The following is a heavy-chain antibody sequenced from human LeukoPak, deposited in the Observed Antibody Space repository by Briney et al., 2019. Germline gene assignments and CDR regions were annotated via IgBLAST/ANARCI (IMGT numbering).Heavy chain of an antibody. CDR1: GFTFSSYS. Sequence: PGGSLRLSCAASGFTFSSYSMNWVRQAPGKGLEWVSSISSSSSYIYYADSVKGRFTISRDNAKNSLYLQMNSLRAEDTAVYYCARGPRHVLRYFDWLSSKGPFDYWGQGTLVTVSS. V-gene: IGHV3-21*01. CDR3: ARGPRHVLRYFDWLSSKGPFDY. CDR2: ISSSSSYI. D-gene: IGHD3-9*01. J-gene: IGHJ4*02.